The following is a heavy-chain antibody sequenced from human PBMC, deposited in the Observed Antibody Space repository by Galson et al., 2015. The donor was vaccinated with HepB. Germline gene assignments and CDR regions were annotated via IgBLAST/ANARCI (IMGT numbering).Heavy chain of an antibody. Sequence: SWVRQPPGKGLEWVSGIYASGRTFYADSVKGRFTIDNSKNTLFLQMNSLRVEDTAVYYCVGSHYRSSSDYWGQGTLVTVSS. CDR2: IYASGRT. J-gene: IGHJ4*02. V-gene: IGHV3-53*01. D-gene: IGHD1-26*01. CDR3: VGSHYRSSSDY.